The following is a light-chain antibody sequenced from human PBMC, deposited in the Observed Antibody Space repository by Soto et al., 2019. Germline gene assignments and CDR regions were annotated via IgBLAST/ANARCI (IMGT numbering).Light chain of an antibody. CDR1: QGISNF. CDR3: QKYISAQFT. J-gene: IGKJ3*01. Sequence: DIQMTQSPSSLSASVGDRVTITCRATQGISNFLAWYQQKPGKVPKLLIYGASTLQSGVPSRFSGSGSGTDFILTVSSLEPEDVACYCCQKYISAQFTCGPGTNVDIK. V-gene: IGKV1-27*01. CDR2: GAS.